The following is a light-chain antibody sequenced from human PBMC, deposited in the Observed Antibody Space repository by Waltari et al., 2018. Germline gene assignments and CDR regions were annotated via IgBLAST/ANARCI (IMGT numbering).Light chain of an antibody. J-gene: IGLJ3*02. V-gene: IGLV2-8*01. CDR3: SSYAGSNNWV. CDR1: SSDVGGYNY. Sequence: QSALTQPPSASGSPGPSVTISCTGTSSDVGGYNYVSWYQQHPGKAPKLMIYKVSKRPSGVPDRFSGSKSGNTASLTVSGLQAEDEADYYCSSYAGSNNWVFGGGTKLTVL. CDR2: KVS.